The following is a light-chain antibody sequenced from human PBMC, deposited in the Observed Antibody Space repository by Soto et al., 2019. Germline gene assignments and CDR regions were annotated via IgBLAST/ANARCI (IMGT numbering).Light chain of an antibody. Sequence: EIVLTQSPGTLSLSPGERATLSCRASLSVSSSYLAWYQQKPGQAPRLLIFGASNRATCIPDRFSGSGSGTDFTLTISRLEPEDFAVYYCHQYGSSPRTFGQGTKLEIK. J-gene: IGKJ2*01. CDR1: LSVSSSY. CDR2: GAS. V-gene: IGKV3-20*01. CDR3: HQYGSSPRT.